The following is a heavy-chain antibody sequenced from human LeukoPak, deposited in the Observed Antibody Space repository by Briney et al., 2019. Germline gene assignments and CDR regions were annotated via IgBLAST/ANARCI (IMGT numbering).Heavy chain of an antibody. CDR2: ISGSGGST. D-gene: IGHD1-26*01. J-gene: IGHJ4*02. CDR1: GFTFSSYA. CDR3: AKDRGSYPYCQDFDY. Sequence: PGGSLRLSCAASGFTFSSYAMSWVRQAPGKGLEWVSAISGSGGSTYYADSVKGRFTISRDNSKNTLYLQMNSLRAEDTAVYYCAKDRGSYPYCQDFDYWGQGTLVTVSS. V-gene: IGHV3-23*01.